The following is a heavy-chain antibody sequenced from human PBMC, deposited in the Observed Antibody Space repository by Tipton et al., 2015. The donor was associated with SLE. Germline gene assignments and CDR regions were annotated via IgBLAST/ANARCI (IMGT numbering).Heavy chain of an antibody. CDR2: TNYFGYT. J-gene: IGHJ5*01. CDR3: ARDDVDRLYDC. D-gene: IGHD2-2*02. CDR1: GDSITTGDYF. V-gene: IGHV4-30-4*01. Sequence: TLSLTCTVSGDSITTGDYFWTWIRQSPGKGLECIAYTNYFGYTHYNPSLQSRVTISLDASKNQFSLELRSMTAADTAVYFCARDDVDRLYDCWGRGIHVTVSS.